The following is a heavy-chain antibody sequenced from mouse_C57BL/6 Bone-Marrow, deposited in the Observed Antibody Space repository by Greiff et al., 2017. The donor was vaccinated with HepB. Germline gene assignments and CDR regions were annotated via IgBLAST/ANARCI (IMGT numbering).Heavy chain of an antibody. CDR1: GYSITSGYY. J-gene: IGHJ2*01. CDR3: ASSYYYGSSYYFDY. D-gene: IGHD1-1*01. CDR2: ISYDGSN. V-gene: IGHV3-6*01. Sequence: DVKLQESGPGLVKPSQSLSLTCSVTGYSITSGYYWNWIRQFPGNKLEWMGYISYDGSNNYNPSLKNRISITRDTSKNQFFLKLNSVTTEDTATYYCASSYYYGSSYYFDYWGQGTTLTVSS.